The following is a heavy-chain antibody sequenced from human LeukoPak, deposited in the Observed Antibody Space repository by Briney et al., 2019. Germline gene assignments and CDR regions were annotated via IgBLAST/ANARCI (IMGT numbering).Heavy chain of an antibody. J-gene: IGHJ4*02. V-gene: IGHV3-30-3*01. CDR2: ISFDGNNE. D-gene: IGHD6-25*01. CDR3: ANIIRKYTSGYYYFDY. Sequence: PGGSLRLSCAASEFTFSSYAMQWVRQAPGKGLEWVAAISFDGNNEYYADSVKGRFTISRDNSKNTLYLQMNSLRAEDTAVYYCANIIRKYTSGYYYFDYWGQGTLVTVSS. CDR1: EFTFSSYA.